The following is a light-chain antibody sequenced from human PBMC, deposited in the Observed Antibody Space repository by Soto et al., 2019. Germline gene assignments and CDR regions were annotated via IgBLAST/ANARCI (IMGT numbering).Light chain of an antibody. J-gene: IGKJ5*01. Sequence: EIGLTQSPGTLSLSPGERATLXRRASQSFRSSYLDWYQQRPGQAPRLLIYAASSRATGIPDRFSGSGSGTDFTLTISRLDPEDFAVYHCQQYGSSPPITFRQGTRLEIK. V-gene: IGKV3-20*01. CDR1: QSFRSSY. CDR3: QQYGSSPPIT. CDR2: AAS.